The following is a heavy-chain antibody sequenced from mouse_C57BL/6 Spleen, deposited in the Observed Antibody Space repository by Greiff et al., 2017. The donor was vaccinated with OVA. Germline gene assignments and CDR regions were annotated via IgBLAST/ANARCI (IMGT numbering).Heavy chain of an antibody. V-gene: IGHV1-82*01. J-gene: IGHJ3*01. Sequence: QVQLQQSGPELVKPGASVKISCKASGYAFSSSWMNWVKQRPGKGLEWIGRIYPGDGDTNYNGKFKGKATLTADKSSSTAYMQLSSLTSEDSAVYFCARGDYYGSSDWFAYWGQGTLVTVSA. CDR3: ARGDYYGSSDWFAY. D-gene: IGHD1-1*01. CDR1: GYAFSSSW. CDR2: IYPGDGDT.